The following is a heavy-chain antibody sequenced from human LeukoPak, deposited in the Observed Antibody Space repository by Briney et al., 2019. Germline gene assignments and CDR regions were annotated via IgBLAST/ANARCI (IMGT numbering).Heavy chain of an antibody. CDR2: ISYDGSNK. CDR3: AKLTVPTKLRYFDWLLEDMYFDL. CDR1: GSTFSSYG. D-gene: IGHD3-9*01. V-gene: IGHV3-30*18. Sequence: GGSLRLSCAASGSTFSSYGMHWVRQAPGKGLEWVAVISYDGSNKYYADSVKGRFTISRDNSKNTLYLQMNSLRAEDTAVYYCAKLTVPTKLRYFDWLLEDMYFDLWGRGTLVTVSS. J-gene: IGHJ2*01.